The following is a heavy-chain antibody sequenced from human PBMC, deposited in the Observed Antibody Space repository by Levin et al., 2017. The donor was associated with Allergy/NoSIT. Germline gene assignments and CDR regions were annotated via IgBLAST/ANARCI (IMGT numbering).Heavy chain of an antibody. CDR2: INSDGSST. CDR1: GFTFSSYW. Sequence: GESLKISCAASGFTFSSYWMHWVRQAPGKGLVWVSRINSDGSSTSYADSVKGRFTISRDNAKNTLYLQMNSLRAEDTAVYYCARDLDSSWDAFDIWGQGTMVTVSS. CDR3: ARDLDSSWDAFDI. D-gene: IGHD6-19*01. V-gene: IGHV3-74*01. J-gene: IGHJ3*02.